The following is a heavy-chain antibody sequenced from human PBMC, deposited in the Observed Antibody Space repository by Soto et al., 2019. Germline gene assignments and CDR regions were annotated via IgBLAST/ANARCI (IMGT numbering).Heavy chain of an antibody. J-gene: IGHJ4*02. V-gene: IGHV2-5*01. CDR3: AHSKGALGQYYYYDSSGYYPPGY. CDR2: IYWNDDR. Sequence: SGPTLVNPTQTLTLTCTFSGFSLSTSGVGVGWIRQPPGKALEWLALIYWNDDRRYSPSLKSRLTITKDTSKNQVVLTMTNMDPVDTATYYCAHSKGALGQYYYYDSSGYYPPGYWGPGTLVTVSS. CDR1: GFSLSTSGVG. D-gene: IGHD3-22*01.